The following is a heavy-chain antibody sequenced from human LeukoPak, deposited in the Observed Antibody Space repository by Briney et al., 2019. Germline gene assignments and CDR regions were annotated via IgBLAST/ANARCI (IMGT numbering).Heavy chain of an antibody. V-gene: IGHV1-18*01. D-gene: IGHD3-10*01. Sequence: ASVKVSCKASGYTFTSYGISWVQQAPGQGLEWMGWISAYNGNTNYAQKLQGRVTMTTDTSTSTAYMELRSLRSDDTAVYYCARDLGGLLWFGDFSPSYYYYYMDVWGKGTTVTISS. CDR1: GYTFTSYG. CDR3: ARDLGGLLWFGDFSPSYYYYYMDV. CDR2: ISAYNGNT. J-gene: IGHJ6*03.